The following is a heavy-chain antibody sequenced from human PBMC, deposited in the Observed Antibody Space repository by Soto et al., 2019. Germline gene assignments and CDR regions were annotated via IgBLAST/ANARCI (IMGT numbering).Heavy chain of an antibody. CDR1: GGYFSGYY. V-gene: IGHV4-34*01. J-gene: IGHJ4*02. Sequence: SETLSLTCAVYGGYFSGYYWSWIRQPPGKGLEWIGEINHSGSTNYNPSLKSRVTISVDTSKNQFSLKLSSVTAADTAVYYCARGLRTNGSFFRVWGQGTLVTVSS. CDR3: ARGLRTNGSFFRV. CDR2: INHSGST. D-gene: IGHD2-8*01.